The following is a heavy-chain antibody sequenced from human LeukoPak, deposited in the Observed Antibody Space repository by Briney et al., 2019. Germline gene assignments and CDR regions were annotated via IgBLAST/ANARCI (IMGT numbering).Heavy chain of an antibody. Sequence: SETLSLTCAVYGGSFSGYYWSWIRQPPGKGLEWIGEINHSGSTNYNPSLKSRVIISVDTSKNQFSLKLSSVTAADTAVYYCARAGYSSSWYPYYFDYWGQGTLVTVSS. V-gene: IGHV4-34*01. CDR3: ARAGYSSSWYPYYFDY. CDR1: GGSFSGYY. D-gene: IGHD6-13*01. CDR2: INHSGST. J-gene: IGHJ4*02.